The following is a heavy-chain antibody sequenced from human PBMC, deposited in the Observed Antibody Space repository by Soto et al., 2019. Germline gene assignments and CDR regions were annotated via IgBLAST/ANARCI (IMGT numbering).Heavy chain of an antibody. CDR3: AAGITGITSNY. CDR1: GGSISSYY. J-gene: IGHJ4*02. CDR2: IYYSGST. V-gene: IGHV4-59*01. D-gene: IGHD1-7*01. Sequence: SETLSLTCTVSGGSISSYYWSWIRQPPGKGLEWIGYIYYSGSTNYNPSLKSRVTISVDTSKNQFSLKLSSVTAADTAVYYCAAGITGITSNYWGQGTLVTVSS.